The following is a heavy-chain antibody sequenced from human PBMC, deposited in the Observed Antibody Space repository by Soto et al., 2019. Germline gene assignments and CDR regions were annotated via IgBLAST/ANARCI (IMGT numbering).Heavy chain of an antibody. J-gene: IGHJ5*02. V-gene: IGHV3-23*05. CDR1: GFIFRNHV. Sequence: PGGSLRLSCAASGFIFRNHVLNWVRQAPGKGLEWVSAIDNSGDGSFYADSVKGRFIISRDNSKDTVFLHMNNLRLEDTAFYYCAKIPSRGMIFGAGSWGQGTLVTV. CDR3: AKIPSRGMIFGAGS. D-gene: IGHD3-3*01. CDR2: IDNSGDGS.